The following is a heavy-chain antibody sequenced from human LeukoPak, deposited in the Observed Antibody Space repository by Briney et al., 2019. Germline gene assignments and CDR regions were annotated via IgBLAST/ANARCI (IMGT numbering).Heavy chain of an antibody. J-gene: IGHJ4*02. V-gene: IGHV3-66*01. CDR3: TRVDYGDYGFDY. CDR1: GFTVSSNY. CDR2: IYSGGST. D-gene: IGHD4-17*01. Sequence: GGSLRLSCAASGFTVSSNYMSWVRQAPGKGLEWVSVIYSGGSTYYADSVKGRFTISRDNSKNTLYLQMNSLRAEDTAVYYCTRVDYGDYGFDYWGQGTLVTVSS.